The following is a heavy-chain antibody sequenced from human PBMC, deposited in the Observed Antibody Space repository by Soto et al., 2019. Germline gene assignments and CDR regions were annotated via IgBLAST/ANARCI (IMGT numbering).Heavy chain of an antibody. CDR3: VRLIGNSWLDS. Sequence: ASVKVSCKASGYTFTSYGISWVRQAPGQGLAWMGWISGYNGNTKYAQKLQGRVTVTTDTSTSTAYMELRSLISDDTAVYYCVRLIGNSWLDSWGQGTLDTVSS. D-gene: IGHD2-8*01. J-gene: IGHJ5*01. CDR1: GYTFTSYG. V-gene: IGHV1-18*01. CDR2: ISGYNGNT.